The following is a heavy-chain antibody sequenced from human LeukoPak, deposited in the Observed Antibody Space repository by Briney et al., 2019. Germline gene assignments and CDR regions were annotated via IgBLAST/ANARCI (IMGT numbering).Heavy chain of an antibody. CDR2: IYTSGST. CDR3: ARGAYYYGSGTADWFDP. Sequence: SETLSLTCTVSGDSISGFYWSWIRQAAGKGLEWIGRIYTSGSTNYNPSLKSRVTMSVDTSKNQFSLKLSSVTAADTAVYYCARGAYYYGSGTADWFDPWGQGTLVTVSS. D-gene: IGHD3-10*01. J-gene: IGHJ5*02. V-gene: IGHV4-4*07. CDR1: GDSISGFY.